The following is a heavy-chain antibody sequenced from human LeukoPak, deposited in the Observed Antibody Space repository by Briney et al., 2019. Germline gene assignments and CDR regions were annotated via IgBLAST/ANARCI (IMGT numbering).Heavy chain of an antibody. CDR3: GRRPGHRWAVADQNDY. V-gene: IGHV4-34*01. J-gene: IGHJ4*02. CDR1: GGPFSGYY. Sequence: SETLPLTCAVYGGPFSGYYWSWIRQPPGKGLEWIGSIYYSGSTYYNPSLKSRVTISVDSSKNQFSLELSSVTAADTAVYYCGRRPGHRWAVADQNDYWGQGALVTVSS. D-gene: IGHD6-19*01. CDR2: IYYSGST.